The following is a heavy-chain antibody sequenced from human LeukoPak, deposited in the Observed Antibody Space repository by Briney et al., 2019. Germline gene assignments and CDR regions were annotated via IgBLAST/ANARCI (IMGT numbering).Heavy chain of an antibody. CDR2: ISSSSSYI. CDR1: GFTFSSYS. J-gene: IGHJ3*02. V-gene: IGHV3-21*01. Sequence: GALRLSCAASGFTFSSYSMNWVRQAPGKGLEWVSSISSSSSYIYYADSVKGRFTISRDNAKNSLYLQMNSLRAEDTAVYYCARVGSTRLGAFDIWGQGTMVTVSS. CDR3: ARVGSTRLGAFDI. D-gene: IGHD2-2*01.